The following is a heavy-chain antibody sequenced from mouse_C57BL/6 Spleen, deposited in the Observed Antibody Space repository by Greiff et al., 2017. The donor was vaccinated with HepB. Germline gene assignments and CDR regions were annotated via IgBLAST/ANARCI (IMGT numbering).Heavy chain of an antibody. CDR3: ARMGVDYDGSSSTYCIDY. V-gene: IGHV5-17*01. D-gene: IGHD1-1*01. CDR1: GFTFSDYG. Sequence: EVQGVESGGGLVKPGGSLKLSCAASGFTFSDYGMHWVRQAPEKGLEWVAYISSGSSTIYYADTVKGRFTISRDNAKNTLFLQMTSLRSEDTAMYYCARMGVDYDGSSSTYCIDYWGQGTTLTVSS. CDR2: ISSGSSTI. J-gene: IGHJ2*01.